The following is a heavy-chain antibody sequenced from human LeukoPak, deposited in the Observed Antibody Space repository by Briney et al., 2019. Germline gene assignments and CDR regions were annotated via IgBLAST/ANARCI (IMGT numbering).Heavy chain of an antibody. CDR1: GYTFTSYG. J-gene: IGHJ4*02. CDR3: ARDSVSMVRGVIQPAGDY. Sequence: ASVRVSCKASGYTFTSYGISWVRQAPGQGLEWMGWISAYNGNTNYAQKLQGRVTMTTDTSTSTAYMELRSLRSDDTAVYYCARDSVSMVRGVIQPAGDYWGQGTLVTVSS. CDR2: ISAYNGNT. D-gene: IGHD3-10*01. V-gene: IGHV1-18*01.